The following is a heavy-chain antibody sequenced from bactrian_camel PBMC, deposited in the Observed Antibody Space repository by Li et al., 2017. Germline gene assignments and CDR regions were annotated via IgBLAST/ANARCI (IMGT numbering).Heavy chain of an antibody. CDR3: AADPVCRRWDIEPGFSY. CDR1: GFGVSSRC. V-gene: IGHV3S53*01. Sequence: HVQLVESGGGSVQAGGSLALSCVVSGFGVSSRCMAWFRQAAGKEREGVATIESAGTPSYLDSAKGRFTVSRDNDKNTFYLQMNNLKPEDTAMYHCAADPVCRRWDIEPGFSYRGQGTQVTVS. CDR2: IESAGTP. J-gene: IGHJ6*01. D-gene: IGHD7*01.